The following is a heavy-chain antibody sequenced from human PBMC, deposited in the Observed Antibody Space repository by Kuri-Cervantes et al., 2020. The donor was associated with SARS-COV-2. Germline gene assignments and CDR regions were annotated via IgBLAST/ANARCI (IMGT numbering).Heavy chain of an antibody. D-gene: IGHD5-18*01. Sequence: GGSLRLSCAASGFTFDDYAMHWVRQAPGKGLEWVSGISWNSGSIGYADSVKGRFTISRDNTKNSLFLQMNGLRAEDTAVYYCATRGFSYGYIYHWGQGTLVTVSS. J-gene: IGHJ4*02. CDR3: ATRGFSYGYIYH. CDR2: ISWNSGSI. V-gene: IGHV3-9*01. CDR1: GFTFDDYA.